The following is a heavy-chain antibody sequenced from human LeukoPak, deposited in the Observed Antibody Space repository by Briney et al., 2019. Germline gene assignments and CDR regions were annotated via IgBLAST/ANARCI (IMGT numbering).Heavy chain of an antibody. CDR2: IYHSGST. CDR3: ARLYSSSWYYFDY. V-gene: IGHV4-4*02. J-gene: IGHJ4*02. CDR1: GGSISSSNW. Sequence: PSETLSLTCTVSGGSISSSNWWSWVRQPPGKGLEWIGEIYHSGSTNYNPSLKRRVTISVDKSKNQFSLKLSSVTAADTAVYYCARLYSSSWYYFDYWGQGTLVTVSS. D-gene: IGHD6-13*01.